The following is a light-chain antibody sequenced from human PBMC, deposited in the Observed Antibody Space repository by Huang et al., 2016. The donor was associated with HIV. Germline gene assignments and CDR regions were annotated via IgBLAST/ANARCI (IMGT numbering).Light chain of an antibody. Sequence: DIQMTQSPSSLSASVGDRVIITCRASQGIGNSLAWYQQKPEKAPRLLLYATYTLESGVPSRFSGSGSGTHYTLTINTLQPEDIASYYCQQYHSLPWTFGQGTKVEIK. V-gene: IGKV1-NL1*01. CDR2: ATY. CDR1: QGIGNS. J-gene: IGKJ1*01. CDR3: QQYHSLPWT.